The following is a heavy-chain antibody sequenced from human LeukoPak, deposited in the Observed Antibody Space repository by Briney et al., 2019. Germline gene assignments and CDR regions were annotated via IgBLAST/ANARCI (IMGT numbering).Heavy chain of an antibody. D-gene: IGHD3-10*02. CDR2: ISSSGSTI. J-gene: IGHJ6*04. V-gene: IGHV3-48*03. CDR1: GFTLCIFE. Sequence: GGSLSLSCAVSGFTLCIFEMNCVPEARGEGREWVLYISSSGSTIYYADSVKGRFTISRDNAKNSLYLQMNSLRAEDTAVYYCAELGIAMIGGVWGKGNTVTISS. CDR3: AELGIAMIGGV.